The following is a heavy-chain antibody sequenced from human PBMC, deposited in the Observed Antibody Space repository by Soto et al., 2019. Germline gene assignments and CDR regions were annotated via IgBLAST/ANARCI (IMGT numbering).Heavy chain of an antibody. CDR3: ATLVGGAMVRGVGYNYGMDV. CDR1: GGSISSSSYY. CDR2: IYYSGST. J-gene: IGHJ6*02. D-gene: IGHD3-10*01. Sequence: SETLSLTCTVSGGSISSSSYYWGWIRQPPGKGLEWIGSIYYSGSTYYNPSLKSRVTISVDTSKNQFSLKLSSVTAADTAVYYCATLVGGAMVRGVGYNYGMDVWGQGTTVTVSS. V-gene: IGHV4-39*01.